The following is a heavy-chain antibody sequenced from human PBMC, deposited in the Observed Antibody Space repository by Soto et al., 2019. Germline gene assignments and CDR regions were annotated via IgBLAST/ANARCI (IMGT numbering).Heavy chain of an antibody. V-gene: IGHV3-23*01. CDR3: AKDLYSYGYEDYYYYGMDI. J-gene: IGHJ6*02. D-gene: IGHD5-18*01. CDR2: ISGSGGST. Sequence: GGSLRLSCAASGFTFSSYAMSWVRQAPGKGLEWVSAISGSGGSTYYADSVKGRFTISRDNSKNTLYLQMNSLRAEDTAVYYCAKDLYSYGYEDYYYYGMDIWGQGTTVTVSS. CDR1: GFTFSSYA.